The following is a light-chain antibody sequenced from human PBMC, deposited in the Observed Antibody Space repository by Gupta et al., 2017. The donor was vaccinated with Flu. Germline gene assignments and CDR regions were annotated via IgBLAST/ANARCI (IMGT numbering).Light chain of an antibody. CDR2: KAY. V-gene: IGKV1-5*03. Sequence: GDGVTITCRASQSASSWLAWYQQRPGKAPKLLIYKAYSLESGVPSRFSGSGAGTEFTLTISSLQPDDFATYYCQQYNSFPWSFGQGTKVEIK. CDR3: QQYNSFPWS. CDR1: QSASSW. J-gene: IGKJ1*01.